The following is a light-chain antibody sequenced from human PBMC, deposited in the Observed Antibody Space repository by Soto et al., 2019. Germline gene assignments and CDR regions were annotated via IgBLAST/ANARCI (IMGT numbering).Light chain of an antibody. J-gene: IGLJ1*01. V-gene: IGLV2-14*01. Sequence: QAALTQPASVSRSAGRSITISCTGTSSDVGGYEYVSWYQQHPGRAPKLMIYEVSNRPSGVSNRFSGSKSGNTASLTISGLQAVDEADYYCSSYTSSSTLLFGSGTKVTVL. CDR2: EVS. CDR1: SSDVGGYEY. CDR3: SSYTSSSTLL.